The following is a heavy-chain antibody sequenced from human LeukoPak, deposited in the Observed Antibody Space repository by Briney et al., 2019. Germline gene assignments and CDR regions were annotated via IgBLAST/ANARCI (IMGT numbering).Heavy chain of an antibody. J-gene: IGHJ4*02. V-gene: IGHV3-48*01. Sequence: GGSLRLSCAASGFTFSSYAMSWVRQAPGKGLEWVSYISSSSSTIYYADSVKGRFTISRDNAKNSLYLQMNSLRAEDTAVYYCARWGVTTVYWGQGTLVTVSS. CDR2: ISSSSSTI. D-gene: IGHD4-17*01. CDR3: ARWGVTTVY. CDR1: GFTFSSYA.